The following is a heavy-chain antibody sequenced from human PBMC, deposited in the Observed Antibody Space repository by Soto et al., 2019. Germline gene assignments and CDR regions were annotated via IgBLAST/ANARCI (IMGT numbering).Heavy chain of an antibody. J-gene: IGHJ4*02. CDR3: AKGASADYVWGSYRWYYFDY. CDR1: GFTFSSYG. D-gene: IGHD3-16*02. CDR2: ISYDGSNK. V-gene: IGHV3-30*18. Sequence: QVQLVESGGGVVQPGRSLRLSCAASGFTFSSYGMHWVRQAPGKGLEWVAVISYDGSNKYYADSVKGRFTISRDNSKNTLYLQMNSLRAEDTAVYYCAKGASADYVWGSYRWYYFDYWGQGTLVTVSS.